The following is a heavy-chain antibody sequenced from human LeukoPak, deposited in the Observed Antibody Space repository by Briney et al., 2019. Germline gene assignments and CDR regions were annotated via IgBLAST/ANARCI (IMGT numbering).Heavy chain of an antibody. CDR3: AKDRRAGSYDY. J-gene: IGHJ4*02. CDR2: IGTSTSYI. Sequence: GGSLRLSCAASGFTFSTYIMNWVRQTPGKGLEWVSSIGTSTSYIYYADSVKGRFTISRDNAKNSLYLQMNSLRAEDTAVYYCAKDRRAGSYDYWGQGTLVTVSS. V-gene: IGHV3-21*04. CDR1: GFTFSTYI. D-gene: IGHD3-10*01.